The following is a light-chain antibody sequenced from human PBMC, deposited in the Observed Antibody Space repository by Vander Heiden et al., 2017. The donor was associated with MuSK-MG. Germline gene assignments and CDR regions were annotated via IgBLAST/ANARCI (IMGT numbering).Light chain of an antibody. CDR2: AAS. CDR1: QSISKF. Sequence: DIQLTQSPSPLSASVGDRITITCRASQSISKFLNWYQQKPGKAPKLLIYAASSLQSGVPSKFSGSGSGTDFTLTISSLQPEESATYYCLQSSITPLTFGGGTKVEIK. CDR3: LQSSITPLT. V-gene: IGKV1-39*01. J-gene: IGKJ4*01.